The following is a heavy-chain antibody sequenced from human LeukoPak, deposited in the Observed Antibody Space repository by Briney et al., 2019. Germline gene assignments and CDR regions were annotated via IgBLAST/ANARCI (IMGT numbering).Heavy chain of an antibody. Sequence: GGSLRLSCAASGFTFSSYSMSWVRQAPGKGLEWVSSISSSGGNTYYPDSVKGRFTISRDNSKNTMYLQMNSLRAEDTAVYYCARVGSIAAAGTPDYWGQGTLVTVSS. CDR3: ARVGSIAAAGTPDY. V-gene: IGHV3-23*01. J-gene: IGHJ4*02. CDR1: GFTFSSYS. D-gene: IGHD6-13*01. CDR2: ISSSGGNT.